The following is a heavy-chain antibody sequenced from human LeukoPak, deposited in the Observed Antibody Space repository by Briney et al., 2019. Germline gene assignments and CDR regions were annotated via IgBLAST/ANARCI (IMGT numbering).Heavy chain of an antibody. Sequence: GESLKISCKGSGYDFTSYWIGWVRQMPGKGLEWMGIIFPDDSDTRYSPSFQGHVTISADKSISTAYLHWSSLKASDTAMYYCARHESNGYIASAFDYWGQGTLVTVSS. V-gene: IGHV5-51*01. CDR2: IFPDDSDT. J-gene: IGHJ4*02. CDR3: ARHESNGYIASAFDY. D-gene: IGHD5-24*01. CDR1: GYDFTSYW.